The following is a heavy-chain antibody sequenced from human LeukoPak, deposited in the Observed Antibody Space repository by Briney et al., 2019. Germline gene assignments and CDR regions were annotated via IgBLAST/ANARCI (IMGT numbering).Heavy chain of an antibody. V-gene: IGHV4-59*01. Sequence: SEPLSLTCTVSSGSISSYYWICIRQPPGKGLEWIGYIYYSGSTNYNPSLKSRVTISVDTSKNQFSLKLSSVTAADTAVYYCARVGRLGMDVWGQGTTVTVSS. D-gene: IGHD5/OR15-5a*01. J-gene: IGHJ6*02. CDR1: SGSISSYY. CDR3: ARVGRLGMDV. CDR2: IYYSGST.